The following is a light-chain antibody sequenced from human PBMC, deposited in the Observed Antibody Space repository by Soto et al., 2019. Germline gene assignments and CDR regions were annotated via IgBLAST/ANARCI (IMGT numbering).Light chain of an antibody. CDR3: QQSYSTPWT. J-gene: IGKJ1*01. V-gene: IGKV1-39*01. CDR2: DAS. Sequence: DIQMTQSPSTLSASVGDRVTITCRASEGISSWLAWYQQKPGKAPKLLIYDASTLEAGVPSRFSGSGSGTDFTLTISSLQPEDFATYYCQQSYSTPWTFGQGTKVEIK. CDR1: EGISSW.